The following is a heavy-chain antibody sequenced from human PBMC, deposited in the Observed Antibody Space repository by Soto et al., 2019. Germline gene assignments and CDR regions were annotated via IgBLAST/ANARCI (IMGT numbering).Heavy chain of an antibody. CDR1: GFSISTSGVG. D-gene: IGHD6-19*01. CDR3: AHTGPEGWPLDY. V-gene: IGHV2-5*02. CDR2: IYWDDSK. J-gene: IGHJ4*02. Sequence: QITLKESGPTLVRPTQTLTLTCAFSGFSISTSGVGVCWIRQPQVKALEWLAVIYWDDSKHYSPSLRSRVTITKDTSKSQVVFTMTNMDTMDTGTYYCAHTGPEGWPLDYWGQGTLVNVSS.